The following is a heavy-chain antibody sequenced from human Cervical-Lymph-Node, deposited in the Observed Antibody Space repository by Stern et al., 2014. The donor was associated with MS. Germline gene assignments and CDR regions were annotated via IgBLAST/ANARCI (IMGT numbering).Heavy chain of an antibody. V-gene: IGHV3-11*06. Sequence: VQLVESGGGLVKPGGSLRLSCAASGFSFSDYYMSWIRQVPGKGLEWVTYISGSTSYTKYADSVKGRFTISRDNTKNSLYLQMNSLSAEDTAVYYCARGYSSGWYAGSDYWGQGSLVTVSS. CDR2: ISGSTSYT. CDR1: GFSFSDYY. J-gene: IGHJ4*02. CDR3: ARGYSSGWYAGSDY. D-gene: IGHD6-19*01.